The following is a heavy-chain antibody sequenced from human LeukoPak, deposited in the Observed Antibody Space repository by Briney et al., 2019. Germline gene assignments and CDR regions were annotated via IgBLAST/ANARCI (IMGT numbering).Heavy chain of an antibody. Sequence: AGGSLRLSCAASGFTFSSYSMNWVRQAPGKGLEWVSYISSSSSTIYYADSVKGRFTISRDNAKNSLYLQMNSLRAEDTAVYYCAREYSGSYLWDAFDIWGQGTMVTVSS. J-gene: IGHJ3*02. V-gene: IGHV3-48*04. D-gene: IGHD1-26*01. CDR2: ISSSSSTI. CDR1: GFTFSSYS. CDR3: AREYSGSYLWDAFDI.